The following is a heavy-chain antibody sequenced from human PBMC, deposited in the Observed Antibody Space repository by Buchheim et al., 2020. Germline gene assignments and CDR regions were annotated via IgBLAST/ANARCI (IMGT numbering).Heavy chain of an antibody. J-gene: IGHJ6*02. CDR1: RFTFSSYA. CDR2: ISGSGNST. V-gene: IGHV3-23*01. CDR3: AKGVGATSSYGMDV. D-gene: IGHD1-26*01. Sequence: EVQLLESGGGLVQPGGSLRLSCAASRFTFSSYAMTWVRQAPGKGLEWVSTISGSGNSTYYTDSVKGRFTIHRDNSKNTLYLPMNSLRAEDTAVYYCAKGVGATSSYGMDVWGQGTT.